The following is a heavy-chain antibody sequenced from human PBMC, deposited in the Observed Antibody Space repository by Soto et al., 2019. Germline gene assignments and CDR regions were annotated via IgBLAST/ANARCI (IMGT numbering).Heavy chain of an antibody. D-gene: IGHD3-3*01. J-gene: IGHJ6*02. Sequence: ASVKVSCKASGGTFSSYAISWVRQAPGQGLEWMGGIIPIFGTANYAQKFQGKFTITSHKSTSTAYMELSSLRSEDTSVYYCARAHSRYYDFWSGYFYYYYGMDVWGQGTTVTVSS. CDR3: ARAHSRYYDFWSGYFYYYYGMDV. CDR1: GGTFSSYA. V-gene: IGHV1-69*06. CDR2: IIPIFGTA.